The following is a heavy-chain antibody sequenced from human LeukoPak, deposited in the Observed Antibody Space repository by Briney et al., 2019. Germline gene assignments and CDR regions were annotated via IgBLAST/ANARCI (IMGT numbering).Heavy chain of an antibody. CDR3: ATDGAGDYLNH. Sequence: ASVKVSCNVSGYIFSELSMHWVRQAPGQELVWMGGFNPEDGETFYAQKFQGRVNMTEDTSTDTAYMELSSLSYDDTAVYYCATDGAGDYLNHWGQGTLVTVSS. CDR1: GYIFSELS. V-gene: IGHV1-24*01. J-gene: IGHJ4*02. D-gene: IGHD4-17*01. CDR2: FNPEDGET.